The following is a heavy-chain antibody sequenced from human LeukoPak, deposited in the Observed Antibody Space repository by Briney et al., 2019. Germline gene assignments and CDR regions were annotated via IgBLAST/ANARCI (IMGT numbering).Heavy chain of an antibody. CDR1: GFTFSDYY. CDR2: ISSSGSTI. J-gene: IGHJ3*02. CDR3: ARGRIAVAGTGRVYAFDI. D-gene: IGHD6-19*01. Sequence: GGSLRLSCAASGFTFSDYYMSWIRQAPGKGLEWVSYISSSGSTIYYGDSVKGRFTISRDNAKNSLYLQMNSLRAEDTAVYYCARGRIAVAGTGRVYAFDIWGQGTMVTVSS. V-gene: IGHV3-11*01.